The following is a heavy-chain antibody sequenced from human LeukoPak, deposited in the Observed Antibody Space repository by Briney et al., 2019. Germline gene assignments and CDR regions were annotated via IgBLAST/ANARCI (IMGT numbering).Heavy chain of an antibody. CDR3: ARQVEYSYGHLDY. V-gene: IGHV4-39*01. CDR2: IYYSGST. J-gene: IGHJ4*02. D-gene: IGHD5-18*01. Sequence: SETLSLTCTVSGGSISSNSFYWGWIRQPPGKGLEWIASIYYSGSTYYNPSLKSRVTISVDTSKNQFSLKLSSVTAADTAVYYCARQVEYSYGHLDYWGQGTLVTVSS. CDR1: GGSISSNSFY.